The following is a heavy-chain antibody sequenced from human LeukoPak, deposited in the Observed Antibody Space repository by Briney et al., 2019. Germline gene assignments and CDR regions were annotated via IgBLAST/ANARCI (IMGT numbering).Heavy chain of an antibody. V-gene: IGHV4-39*07. Sequence: SETLSLTCTVSGGSISITSYYWGWIRQPPGKGLEWIGSMYSSGSTNYNPSLKSRVTISVDTSKNQFSLKLSSVTAADTAVYYCARGASIAAAGTHNWFDPWGQGTLVTVSS. D-gene: IGHD6-13*01. CDR1: GGSISITSYY. CDR2: MYSSGST. J-gene: IGHJ5*02. CDR3: ARGASIAAAGTHNWFDP.